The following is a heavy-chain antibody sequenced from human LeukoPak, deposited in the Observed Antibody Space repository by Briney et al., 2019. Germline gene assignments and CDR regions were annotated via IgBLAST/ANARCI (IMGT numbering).Heavy chain of an antibody. V-gene: IGHV1-3*01. D-gene: IGHD6-19*01. CDR3: ARELIAVAAETYYYYGMDV. CDR2: INAANGNT. Sequence: ASVKVSCKTSGFTFTTYTMHWVRQAPGQRLEWMGWINAANGNTQYSQKFQGRVTITRDTSASTAYMELSSLRSEDTAVYYCARELIAVAAETYYYYGMDVWGQGTTVTVSS. CDR1: GFTFTTYT. J-gene: IGHJ6*02.